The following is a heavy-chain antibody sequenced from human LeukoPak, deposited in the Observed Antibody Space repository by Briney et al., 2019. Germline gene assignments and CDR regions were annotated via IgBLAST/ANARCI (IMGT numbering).Heavy chain of an antibody. CDR2: INAGNGDT. CDR3: ARGDGIAAAGLDY. Sequence: ASVKVSCKASGYTFSNYDIHWVRQAPGQRLEWMGWINAGNGDTKYSQKFQGKVTITRDTSASTDYMELSSLRSDDTAVYYCARGDGIAAAGLDYWGQGTLVTVSS. CDR1: GYTFSNYD. V-gene: IGHV1-3*01. J-gene: IGHJ4*02. D-gene: IGHD6-13*01.